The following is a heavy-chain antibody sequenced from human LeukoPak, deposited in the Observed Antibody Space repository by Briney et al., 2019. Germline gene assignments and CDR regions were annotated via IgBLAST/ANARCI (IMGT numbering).Heavy chain of an antibody. CDR1: GGSISSSTYF. V-gene: IGHV4-39*01. Sequence: TSETLSHTCTVSGGSISSSTYFWGWIRQPPGKGLEWVGRVYSSVNTYYNPSLKSRVTISVDTSKNQFSLKLSSVTAADTAVYYCARHEGYCSSTSCSPYNWFDPWGQGTLVTVSS. J-gene: IGHJ5*02. D-gene: IGHD2-2*01. CDR2: VYSSVNT. CDR3: ARHEGYCSSTSCSPYNWFDP.